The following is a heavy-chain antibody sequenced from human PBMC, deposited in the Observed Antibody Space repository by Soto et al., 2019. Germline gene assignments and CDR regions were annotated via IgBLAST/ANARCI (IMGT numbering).Heavy chain of an antibody. CDR3: AKVGVPLAVAVRYYFDC. V-gene: IGHV3-23*01. Sequence: GGSLRLSCAASGFTFSTYAMSWVRQAPGKGLEWVSTISGSGGSTYYSDSVKGRFTISRDNSKNTPYLQMNSLRAEDTAVYYCAKVGVPLAVAVRYYFDCWGQGTLVTVSS. CDR2: ISGSGGST. CDR1: GFTFSTYA. J-gene: IGHJ4*02. D-gene: IGHD6-19*01.